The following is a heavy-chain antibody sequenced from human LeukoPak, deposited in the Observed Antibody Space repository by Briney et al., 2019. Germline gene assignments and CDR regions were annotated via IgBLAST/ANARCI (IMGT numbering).Heavy chain of an antibody. CDR3: ARGGTWGTFDY. V-gene: IGHV3-74*01. CDR2: INSDGSST. J-gene: IGHJ4*02. Sequence: GGSLRLSCAASGFTCNAYWMQRLRHAPGQGLVWVSRINSDGSSTIYADSVKGRFTISRDNAKNTLYVQMNSLRAEDTAVYYCARGGTWGTFDYWGQGTLVTVSS. CDR1: GFTCNAYW. D-gene: IGHD7-27*01.